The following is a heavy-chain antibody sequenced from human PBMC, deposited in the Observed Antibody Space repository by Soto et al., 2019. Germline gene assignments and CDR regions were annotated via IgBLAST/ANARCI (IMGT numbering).Heavy chain of an antibody. J-gene: IGHJ4*02. CDR1: GYSFTSYG. CDR3: GRDRDY. V-gene: IGHV1-18*01. CDR2: ISAYNGNT. Sequence: ASVKVSCKASGYSFTSYGITWVRQAPGQGLEWMGWISAYNGNTNLAQKVQDRVTMTTDTSTSTAYLELRSLRSDDTAVYYCGRDRDYWGQGTLVTVSS.